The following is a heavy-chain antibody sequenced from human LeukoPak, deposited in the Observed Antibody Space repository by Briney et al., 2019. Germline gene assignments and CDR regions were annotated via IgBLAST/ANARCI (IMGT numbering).Heavy chain of an antibody. Sequence: ASVKVSCKASGYTFTSYYMHWVRQAPGQGLEWMGLINPSGGSTSYAQKFQGRVTMTRDTSTSTVYMELSSLRSEDTAVYYCARGLVVPAANGPPRAFDIWGQGTMVTVSS. CDR1: GYTFTSYY. CDR2: INPSGGST. D-gene: IGHD2-2*01. J-gene: IGHJ3*02. CDR3: ARGLVVPAANGPPRAFDI. V-gene: IGHV1-46*01.